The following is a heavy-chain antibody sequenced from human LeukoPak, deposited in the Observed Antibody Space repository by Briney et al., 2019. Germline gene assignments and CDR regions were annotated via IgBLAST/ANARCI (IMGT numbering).Heavy chain of an antibody. CDR2: INQDGSEK. CDR1: GFTFSSYW. J-gene: IGHJ3*02. CDR3: ARDHSVAAHPDAFDI. D-gene: IGHD6-6*01. Sequence: GGSLRLSCAASGFTFSSYWMSWVRQAPGKGLEWVANINQDGSEKYYVDSVKGRFTISRDNAKNSLYLQMTSLRAENTAVYYCARDHSVAAHPDAFDIWGQGTMVTVSS. V-gene: IGHV3-7*01.